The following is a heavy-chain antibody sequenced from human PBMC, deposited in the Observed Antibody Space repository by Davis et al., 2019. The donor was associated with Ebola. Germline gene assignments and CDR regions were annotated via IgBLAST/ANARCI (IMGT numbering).Heavy chain of an antibody. D-gene: IGHD5-12*01. V-gene: IGHV3-23*01. CDR1: GFGFSSYA. Sequence: PGGSLRLSCVASGFGFSSYAMIWVRQAPGKGLEWVSAISGSGTTTYYADSVKGRFTISRDNSKNMLWLQMNSLRAEDTALYYCAKIRGYSGYDSKLGMDVWGQGTTVTVS. CDR2: ISGSGTTT. J-gene: IGHJ6*02. CDR3: AKIRGYSGYDSKLGMDV.